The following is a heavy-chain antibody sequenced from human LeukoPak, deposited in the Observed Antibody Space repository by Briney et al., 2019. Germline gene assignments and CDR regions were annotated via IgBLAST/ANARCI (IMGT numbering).Heavy chain of an antibody. Sequence: SQTLSLTCTVSGGSISSGGYYWRWIRQHPGKGLEWIGYIYYSGSTYYHPSLKSRVTISVDTSKNQFSLKLSSVTAADTAVYYCARLPTTVVTPIWYFDLWGRGTLVTVSS. CDR2: IYYSGST. D-gene: IGHD4-23*01. V-gene: IGHV4-31*03. CDR1: GGSISSGGYY. J-gene: IGHJ2*01. CDR3: ARLPTTVVTPIWYFDL.